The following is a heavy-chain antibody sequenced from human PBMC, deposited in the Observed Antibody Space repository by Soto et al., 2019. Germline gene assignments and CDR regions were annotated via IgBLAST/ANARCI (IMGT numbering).Heavy chain of an antibody. Sequence: TGGSLRLSCAASGFTFSSYAMSWVRQAPGKGLEWVSAISGSGGSTYYADSVKGRFTISRDNSKNTLYLQMNSLRAEDTAVYYCAKDGMKSVTVDTAPEGVYYYYGMDVWGQGTTVTVSS. J-gene: IGHJ6*02. CDR3: AKDGMKSVTVDTAPEGVYYYYGMDV. V-gene: IGHV3-23*01. CDR1: GFTFSSYA. CDR2: ISGSGGST. D-gene: IGHD5-18*01.